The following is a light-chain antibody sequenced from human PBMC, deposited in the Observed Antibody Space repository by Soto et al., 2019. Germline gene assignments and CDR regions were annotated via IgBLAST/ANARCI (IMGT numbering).Light chain of an antibody. V-gene: IGKV2D-29*01. CDR2: EVS. CDR3: MQSIQLPPT. CDR1: QSLLHSDGKTY. J-gene: IGKJ1*01. Sequence: DIVMTQTPLSLSVTPGQPASISCKSSQSLLHSDGKTYLYWYLXKQGQPQQLXIYEVSNRFSGVPDRFSGSGSGTAVTMKISRVEAEDGGVYYCMQSIQLPPTFGQGTKVDI.